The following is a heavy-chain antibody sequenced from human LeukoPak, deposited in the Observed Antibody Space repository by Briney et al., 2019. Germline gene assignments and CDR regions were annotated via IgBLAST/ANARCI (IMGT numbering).Heavy chain of an antibody. CDR1: GFTFSNAW. J-gene: IGHJ4*02. CDR2: IKSRADGGTI. Sequence: GGSLRLSCAASGFTFSNAWMNWVRQAPGKGLEWVGRIKSRADGGTIDYAAPVKGRFTISRDDSKHMLYLQTHSLKNEDTAVYFCTTDLPGGDFDYWGQGTLVTVSS. D-gene: IGHD2-8*02. V-gene: IGHV3-15*01. CDR3: TTDLPGGDFDY.